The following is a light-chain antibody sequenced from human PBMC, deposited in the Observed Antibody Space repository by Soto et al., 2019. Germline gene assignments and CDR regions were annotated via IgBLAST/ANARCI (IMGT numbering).Light chain of an antibody. CDR3: QSYDTSLSAHVA. J-gene: IGLJ2*01. CDR2: DVT. CDR1: SSDVGSYYF. Sequence: QSVLTQPRSVSGSPGQSVTISCTGTSSDVGSYYFVSWYQQHPGKAPKIIIYDVTKRPSGVPDRFSGSKSGNTASLTISGLQAEDEADYYCQSYDTSLSAHVAFGGGTKVTVL. V-gene: IGLV2-11*01.